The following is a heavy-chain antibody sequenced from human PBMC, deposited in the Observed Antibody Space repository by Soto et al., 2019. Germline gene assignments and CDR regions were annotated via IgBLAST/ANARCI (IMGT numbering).Heavy chain of an antibody. Sequence: QVQLQESGPGLVKPSQTLSLTCTVSGGSISSGGYYWSWIRQHPGKGLEWIGYIYYSGSTYYNPSLKSRVTISVDTSKNQFSLKLSSVTAADTAVYYCARGWDSALAYGSGSPNFDYWGQGTLVTVSS. CDR3: ARGWDSALAYGSGSPNFDY. D-gene: IGHD3-10*01. CDR1: GGSISSGGYY. J-gene: IGHJ4*02. CDR2: IYYSGST. V-gene: IGHV4-31*03.